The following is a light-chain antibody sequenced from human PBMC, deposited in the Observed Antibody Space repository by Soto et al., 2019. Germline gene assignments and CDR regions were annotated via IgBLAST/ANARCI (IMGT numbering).Light chain of an antibody. CDR3: QQYGSSLFS. CDR1: QSVSSTF. J-gene: IGKJ3*01. Sequence: ELLLTQSPGTLSLSPGAIATLSCRASQSVSSTFLAWYQQKPGPAPRLYIDAASRRGAAIPDRFSGSGSGSDFTLTIMRLDPEDFAVYYCQQYGSSLFSFGPGTKVDIK. V-gene: IGKV3-20*01. CDR2: AAS.